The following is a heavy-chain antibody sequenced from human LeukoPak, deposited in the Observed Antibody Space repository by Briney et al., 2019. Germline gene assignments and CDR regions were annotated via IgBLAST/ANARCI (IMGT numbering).Heavy chain of an antibody. CDR1: GYTFTSYG. J-gene: IGHJ6*04. V-gene: IGHV1-18*04. D-gene: IGHD6-19*01. CDR2: ISAYNGST. CDR3: ARVPVAAYYYGMDV. Sequence: ASVKVSCKASGYTFTSYGISWVRQAPGQGLEWMGWISAYNGSTNYAQKLQGRVTMTTDTSTSTAYMELRSLRSDDTAVYYCARVPVAAYYYGMDVWGKGTTVTVSS.